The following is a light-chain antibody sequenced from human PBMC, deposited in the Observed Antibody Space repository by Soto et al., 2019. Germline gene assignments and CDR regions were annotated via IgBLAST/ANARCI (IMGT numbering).Light chain of an antibody. Sequence: EIGFSHSASTLSLSPGERATLSCRASQSVSSYLAWYQQKPGQAPRLLIYDAANRANGIPARIGGSGSGTDFTLTISSLEPEDFAVYYCQQRSSWPWTFGQGTKVDI. J-gene: IGKJ1*01. CDR1: QSVSSY. CDR2: DAA. CDR3: QQRSSWPWT. V-gene: IGKV3-11*01.